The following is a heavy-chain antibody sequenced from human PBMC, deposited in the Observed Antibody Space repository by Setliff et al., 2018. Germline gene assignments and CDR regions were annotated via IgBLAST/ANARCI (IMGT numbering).Heavy chain of an antibody. CDR2: ISARTGLT. CDR3: VRDTTSGWMLTN. CDR1: GFTFSSYT. D-gene: IGHD6-25*01. J-gene: IGHJ4*02. Sequence: GSLRLSCEASGFTFSSYTMTWVRQAPGEGLEWVSGISARTGLTYYADSVRGRFTISRDNARDSLYLQMNSLRAEDTAVYYCVRDTTSGWMLTNWGQGTLVTVSS. V-gene: IGHV3-21*01.